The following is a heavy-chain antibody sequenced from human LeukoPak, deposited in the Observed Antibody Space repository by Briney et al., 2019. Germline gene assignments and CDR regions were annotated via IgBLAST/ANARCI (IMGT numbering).Heavy chain of an antibody. CDR3: ARTYYYDSSGYSFDY. J-gene: IGHJ4*02. V-gene: IGHV3-NL1*01. Sequence: GGSLRLSCAASGFTFSSYGMHWVRQAPGKGLEWVSVIYSGGSTYYADSVKGRFTISRDNSKNTLYLQMNSLRAEDTAVYYCARTYYYDSSGYSFDYWGQGTLVTVSS. CDR2: IYSGGST. D-gene: IGHD3-22*01. CDR1: GFTFSSYG.